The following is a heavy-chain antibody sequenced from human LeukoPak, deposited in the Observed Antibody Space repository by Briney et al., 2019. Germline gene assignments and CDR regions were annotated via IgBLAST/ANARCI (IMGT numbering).Heavy chain of an antibody. J-gene: IGHJ6*02. Sequence: GESLKISCKGSGYSFTNYWIGWVRQMPGKGLEWMGIIYPGDSDTRYSPSFQGQVTISADKSITTAYLQWSSLKASDTAMYYCARVDVDTAMVMDGMDVWGQGTTVTVSS. CDR2: IYPGDSDT. V-gene: IGHV5-51*01. D-gene: IGHD5-18*01. CDR3: ARVDVDTAMVMDGMDV. CDR1: GYSFTNYW.